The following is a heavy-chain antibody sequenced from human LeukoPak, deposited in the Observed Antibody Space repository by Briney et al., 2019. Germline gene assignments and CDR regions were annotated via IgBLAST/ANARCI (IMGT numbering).Heavy chain of an antibody. J-gene: IGHJ5*02. D-gene: IGHD2-15*01. CDR2: FDPEDGET. V-gene: IGHV1-24*01. CDR3: ATGYCSGGSCSNWFDP. Sequence: GASVKVSCKVSGYTLTELSMHWVRQAPGKGPERMGGFDPEDGETIYAQKFQGRVTMTEDTSTDTAYMELSSLRSEDTAVYYWATGYCSGGSCSNWFDPWGQGTLVTVSS. CDR1: GYTLTELS.